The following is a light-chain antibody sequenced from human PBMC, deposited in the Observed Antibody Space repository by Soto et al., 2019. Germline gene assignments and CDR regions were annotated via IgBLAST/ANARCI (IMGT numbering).Light chain of an antibody. CDR2: KAS. V-gene: IGKV1-5*03. CDR1: QSISAW. CDR3: QQYNNWPAT. Sequence: DIQMTQSPSTLSASVGDRVTITCRASQSISAWLAWYQQKPGKAPKLLIYKASTLESGVPSRFSGSGSGTEFTLTISSLQPDDFATNYCQQYNNWPATFGQGTKVEIK. J-gene: IGKJ1*01.